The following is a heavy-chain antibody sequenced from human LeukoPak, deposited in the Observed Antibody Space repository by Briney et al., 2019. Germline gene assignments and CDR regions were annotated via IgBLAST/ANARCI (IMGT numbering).Heavy chain of an antibody. J-gene: IGHJ6*02. Sequence: GASVKVSCKASGYTFTSYGISWVRQAPGQGLEWMGWISAYNGNTNYAQKLQGRVTMTTDTSTSTAYMELRSLRSDDTAVYYCAREVGRGYCSSTSCHPSDYYYYGMDVWGQGTTVTVSS. D-gene: IGHD2-2*01. CDR2: ISAYNGNT. CDR3: AREVGRGYCSSTSCHPSDYYYYGMDV. CDR1: GYTFTSYG. V-gene: IGHV1-18*01.